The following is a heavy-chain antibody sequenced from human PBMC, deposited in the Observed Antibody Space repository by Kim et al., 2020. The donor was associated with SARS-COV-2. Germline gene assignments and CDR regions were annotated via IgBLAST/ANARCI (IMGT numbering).Heavy chain of an antibody. J-gene: IGHJ6*02. Sequence: GGSLRLSCAASGLTFSSYGMHWVRQAPGKGLEWVAVIWYDGSNKYYADSVKGRFTISRDNSKNTLYLQMNSLRAEDTAVYYCAREGSSSSYGMDVWGQGTTVTVSS. CDR1: GLTFSSYG. CDR3: AREGSSSSYGMDV. V-gene: IGHV3-33*01. D-gene: IGHD6-6*01. CDR2: IWYDGSNK.